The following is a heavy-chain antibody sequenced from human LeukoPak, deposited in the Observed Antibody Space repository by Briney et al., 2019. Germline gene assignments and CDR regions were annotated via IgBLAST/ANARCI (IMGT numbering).Heavy chain of an antibody. D-gene: IGHD3-10*01. CDR3: ARRFAYYYDSGSYGAFDI. V-gene: IGHV5-10-1*01. CDR1: GYTFTNYW. J-gene: IGHJ3*02. Sequence: GESLRISCKGSGYTFTNYWISWVRQMPRKGLEWMGKIDPSDSYTNYSPSFQGHVTISADKSISTAYLQWSSLEASDTAMYYCARRFAYYYDSGSYGAFDIWGQGTMVTVSS. CDR2: IDPSDSYT.